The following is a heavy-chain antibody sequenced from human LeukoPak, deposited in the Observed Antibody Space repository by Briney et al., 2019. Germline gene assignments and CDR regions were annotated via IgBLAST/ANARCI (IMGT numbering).Heavy chain of an antibody. CDR1: GGSFSGYY. CDR2: INHSGST. J-gene: IGHJ4*02. Sequence: NPSETLSLTCAVYGGSFSGYYWSWIRQPPGKGLEWIGEINHSGSTNYNPSLKSRVTISVDTSKNQFSLKLSSVTAADTAVYYCARETYYDFWSGSRSPLDYWGQGTLVTVSS. D-gene: IGHD3-3*01. CDR3: ARETYYDFWSGSRSPLDY. V-gene: IGHV4-34*01.